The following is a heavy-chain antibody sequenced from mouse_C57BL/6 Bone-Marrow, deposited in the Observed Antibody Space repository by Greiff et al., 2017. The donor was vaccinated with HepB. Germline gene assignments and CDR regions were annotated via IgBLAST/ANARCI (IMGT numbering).Heavy chain of an antibody. Sequence: DVKLVESGGGLVKPGGSLKLSCAASGFTFSSYAMSWVRQTPEKRLEWVATISDGGSYTYYPDNVKGRFTISRDNAKNNLYLQMSHLKSEDTAMYYCARGRDGGFAYWGQGTLVTVSA. J-gene: IGHJ3*01. CDR3: ARGRDGGFAY. V-gene: IGHV5-4*03. CDR1: GFTFSSYA. D-gene: IGHD3-3*01. CDR2: ISDGGSYT.